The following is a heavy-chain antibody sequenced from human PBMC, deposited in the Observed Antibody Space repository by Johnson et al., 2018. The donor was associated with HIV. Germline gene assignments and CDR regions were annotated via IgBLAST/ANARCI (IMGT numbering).Heavy chain of an antibody. CDR3: AKARGYDPYDAFDI. CDR1: GFTFSSYA. J-gene: IGHJ3*02. CDR2: ISYDGSNK. Sequence: QVQLVESGGGLVQPGGSLRLSCAASGFTFSSYAMHWVRQAPGKGLEWVAVISYDGSNKYYADSVKGRFTISRDNSKNTLYLQMNSLRAEDTAVYYCAKARGYDPYDAFDIWGQGTMVTVSS. V-gene: IGHV3-30*04. D-gene: IGHD5-12*01.